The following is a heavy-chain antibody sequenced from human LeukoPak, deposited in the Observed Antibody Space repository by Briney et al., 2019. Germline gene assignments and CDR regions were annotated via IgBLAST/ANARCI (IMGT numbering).Heavy chain of an antibody. D-gene: IGHD4-17*01. CDR3: ARGSTATRFWVLYYYYMDV. Sequence: ASVKVSCKASGYTFTSYDINWVRQATGQGLEWMGWMNPNSGNTGYAQKFQGRVTMTRNTSISTAYMELSSLRSEDTAVYYCARGSTATRFWVLYYYYMDVWGKGTTVTVSS. CDR2: MNPNSGNT. CDR1: GYTFTSYD. J-gene: IGHJ6*03. V-gene: IGHV1-8*01.